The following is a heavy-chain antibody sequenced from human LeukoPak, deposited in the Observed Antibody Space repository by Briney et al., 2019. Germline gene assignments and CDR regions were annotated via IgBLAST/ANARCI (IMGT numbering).Heavy chain of an antibody. D-gene: IGHD6-13*01. Sequence: SETLSLTCAVYGGSFSGYYWSWIRQPPGKGLEWIGEINHSGSTNYNPSLKSRVTISVDTSKNQFSLKLSSVTAADTAVYYCARGFGGSWYRRPADYYYYYYMDVWGKGTTVTVSS. V-gene: IGHV4-34*01. CDR2: INHSGST. CDR1: GGSFSGYY. CDR3: ARGFGGSWYRRPADYYYYYYMDV. J-gene: IGHJ6*03.